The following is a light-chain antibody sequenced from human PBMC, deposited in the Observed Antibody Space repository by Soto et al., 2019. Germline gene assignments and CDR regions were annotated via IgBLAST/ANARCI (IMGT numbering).Light chain of an antibody. CDR1: SSDVGAYNY. CDR2: EVS. J-gene: IGLJ1*01. V-gene: IGLV2-14*01. Sequence: QSVLTQPASVSGSLGQSITISCTGTSSDVGAYNYVSWYQQQPGKAPKLMISEVSNRPSGVSNRFSGSKSGNTASLIISGLQAEDEADYYCCSFTSITTYVFRTGTKVTV. CDR3: CSFTSITTYV.